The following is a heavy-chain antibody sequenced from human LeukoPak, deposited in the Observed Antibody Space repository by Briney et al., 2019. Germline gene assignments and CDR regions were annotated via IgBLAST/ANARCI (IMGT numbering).Heavy chain of an antibody. D-gene: IGHD6-13*01. CDR1: GFIFSRYT. CDR2: TSYNGGST. Sequence: PGGSLRLSCAASGFIFSRYTMHWVRQAPGKGLEYVSATSYNGGSTYYGNFVKGRFTISRDNSNNTLYLQMNNLRAEDTAVYYCAKTHSSSWHPLDFWGQGTLVTASS. J-gene: IGHJ4*02. CDR3: AKTHSSSWHPLDF. V-gene: IGHV3-64*01.